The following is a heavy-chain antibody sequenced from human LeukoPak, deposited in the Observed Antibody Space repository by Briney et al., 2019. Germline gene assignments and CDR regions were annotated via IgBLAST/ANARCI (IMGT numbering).Heavy chain of an antibody. CDR2: IYYSGST. D-gene: IGHD3-10*01. J-gene: IGHJ4*02. CDR3: ARGALYYGSGSLYYFDY. V-gene: IGHV4-59*01. Sequence: SETLSLTCTVSGDSISSYYWSWIRQAPGKGLEWIGYIYYSGSTNYNPSLKSRVTISVDTSKKQFSLWLSSVTAADTAVYYCARGALYYGSGSLYYFDYWGKGTLVTVSS. CDR1: GDSISSYY.